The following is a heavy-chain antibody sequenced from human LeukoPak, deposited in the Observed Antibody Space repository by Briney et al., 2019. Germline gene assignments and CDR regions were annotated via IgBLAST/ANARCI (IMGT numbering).Heavy chain of an antibody. D-gene: IGHD3-22*01. Sequence: PGGSLRLSCVASGFTFSRCAMHWVRQAPGKGLEWVAVISYDGSNKYYADSVKGRFTISRDNSKNTLYLQMNSLRAEDTAVYNCARSSSYYHFGMDVWGQGTTVTVSS. J-gene: IGHJ6*02. V-gene: IGHV3-30-3*01. CDR1: GFTFSRCA. CDR3: ARSSSYYHFGMDV. CDR2: ISYDGSNK.